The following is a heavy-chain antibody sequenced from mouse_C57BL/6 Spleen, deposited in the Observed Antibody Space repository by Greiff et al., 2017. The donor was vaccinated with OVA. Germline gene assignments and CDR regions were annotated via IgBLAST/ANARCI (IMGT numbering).Heavy chain of an antibody. CDR1: GFTFSSYG. J-gene: IGHJ3*01. D-gene: IGHD2-4*01. Sequence: EVQGVESGGDLVKPGGSLKLSCAASGFTFSSYGMSWVRQTPDKRLEWVATISSGGSYTYYPDSVKGRFTISRDNAKNTLYLQMSSLKSEDTAMYYCARHVSYDYDWFAYWGQGTLVTVSA. CDR2: ISSGGSYT. CDR3: ARHVSYDYDWFAY. V-gene: IGHV5-6*01.